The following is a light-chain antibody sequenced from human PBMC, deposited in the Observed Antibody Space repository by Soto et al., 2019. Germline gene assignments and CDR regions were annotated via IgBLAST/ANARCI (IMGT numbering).Light chain of an antibody. Sequence: DIQMTQSPSTLSASVGDRVTITCRASQSISTWLAWYQQKPGKAPKLLIFDASSLDGGVPSRFSGSGSGTEFSLTISSLQPDDFATYYCQQYNSYSKTFGQGTKVDIK. CDR1: QSISTW. J-gene: IGKJ1*01. CDR3: QQYNSYSKT. V-gene: IGKV1-5*01. CDR2: DAS.